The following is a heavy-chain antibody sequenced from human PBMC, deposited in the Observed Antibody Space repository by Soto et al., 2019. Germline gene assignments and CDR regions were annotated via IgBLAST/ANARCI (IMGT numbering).Heavy chain of an antibody. CDR2: ISASGDT. CDR1: GFTFSSFA. CDR3: AKDRLTNGYVGPILDY. J-gene: IGHJ4*02. Sequence: PGGSLRLSCAASGFTFSSFAASRVRQAPGKGLEWVSAISASGDTYYADSVKGRFTISRDSSKNTLYLQVDSLRVEDTAVYYCAKDRLTNGYVGPILDYWGQGTLVTVSS. D-gene: IGHD5-12*01. V-gene: IGHV3-23*01.